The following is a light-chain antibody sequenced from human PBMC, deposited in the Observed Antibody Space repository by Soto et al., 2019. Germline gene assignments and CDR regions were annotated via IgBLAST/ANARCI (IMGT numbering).Light chain of an antibody. CDR1: QSVSSSY. CDR2: GAS. CDR3: QPYGSSSWT. V-gene: IGKV3-20*01. Sequence: EIVLTQSPGTLSLSPGERTTLSCRARQSVSSSYLAWYQQKPGQAPRLLIYGASSRATGIPDRFSGSGYGTDFTLTISRLELEDFAVYYCQPYGSSSWTFGQGTKV. J-gene: IGKJ1*01.